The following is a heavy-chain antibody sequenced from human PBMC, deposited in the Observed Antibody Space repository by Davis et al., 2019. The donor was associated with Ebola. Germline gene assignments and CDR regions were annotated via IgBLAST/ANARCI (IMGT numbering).Heavy chain of an antibody. CDR3: ARTVADPKVAWFDP. V-gene: IGHV4-61*08. CDR1: GGSISSPGAY. J-gene: IGHJ5*02. D-gene: IGHD6-19*01. Sequence: SETLSLTCTVSGGSISSPGAYWNWIRQSPGKGLEWIGYLYYSASTYYNPSLKSRVTISVDTSKNQFSLKLTSVTAADTAVYYCARTVADPKVAWFDPWGQGTLVTVSS. CDR2: LYYSAST.